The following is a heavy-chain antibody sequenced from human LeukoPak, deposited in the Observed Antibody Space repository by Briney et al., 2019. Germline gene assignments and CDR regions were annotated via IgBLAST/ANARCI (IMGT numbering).Heavy chain of an antibody. D-gene: IGHD3-22*01. V-gene: IGHV3-23*01. Sequence: PGGSLRLSCAASGFTFSSYAMSWVRQAPGKGLEWVSAISGSGGSTYYADSVKGRFTIARDSSKNTLYLQMNSLRAEDTAVYYCAKLPIVATAYYYDSSGDGEGYWGQGTLVTVSS. CDR3: AKLPIVATAYYYDSSGDGEGY. CDR2: ISGSGGST. CDR1: GFTFSSYA. J-gene: IGHJ4*02.